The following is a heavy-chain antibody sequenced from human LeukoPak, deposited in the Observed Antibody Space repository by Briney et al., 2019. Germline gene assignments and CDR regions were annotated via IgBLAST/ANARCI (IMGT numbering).Heavy chain of an antibody. CDR1: GYSFPNYW. CDR2: IFPGDSET. D-gene: IGHD2-21*01. CDR3: ARTPASMHYPSRRDDGHFDY. J-gene: IGHJ4*02. V-gene: IGHV5-51*01. Sequence: GESLKISCKGSGYSFPNYWIGWVRQMPGKGLEWMGIIFPGDSETRYSPSFQGQVSISVDTSIRTAYLQWSTLRASDSAIYYCARTPASMHYPSRRDDGHFDYWGQGTLVTVSS.